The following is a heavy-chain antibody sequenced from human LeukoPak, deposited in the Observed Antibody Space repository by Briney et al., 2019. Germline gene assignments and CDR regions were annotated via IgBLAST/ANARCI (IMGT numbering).Heavy chain of an antibody. D-gene: IGHD3-22*01. Sequence: PGGSLRLSCAASGFTSRRDKMTWVRPAPGKGLEWVSYISSSGGTICDAESVTGRLTICRDNAKNSLYLQMNSLRAEDTAVYYCARQRSDSSGYYFKIDAFDIWGQETMVTVSS. CDR2: ISSSGGTI. J-gene: IGHJ3*02. CDR1: GFTSRRDK. V-gene: IGHV3-48*03. CDR3: ARQRSDSSGYYFKIDAFDI.